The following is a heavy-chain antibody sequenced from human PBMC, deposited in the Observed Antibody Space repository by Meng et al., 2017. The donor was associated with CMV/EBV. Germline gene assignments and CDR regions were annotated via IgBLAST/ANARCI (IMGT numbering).Heavy chain of an antibody. CDR1: GGSISSYY. CDR3: ARVVVVPAATTLRYYYYGMDV. Sequence: SETLSLTCTVSGGSISSYYWSWIRQPPGKGLEWIGYIFHSVSTNYNPSLKSRVTISVDTSKNQFSLKLTSVTASDTAVYYCARVVVVPAATTLRYYYYGMDVWGQGTTVTVSS. J-gene: IGHJ6*02. D-gene: IGHD2-2*01. CDR2: IFHSVST. V-gene: IGHV4-59*01.